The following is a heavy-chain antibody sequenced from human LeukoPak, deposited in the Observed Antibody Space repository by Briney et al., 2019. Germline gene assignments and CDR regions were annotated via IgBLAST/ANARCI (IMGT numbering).Heavy chain of an antibody. CDR3: ARIGTTTRGPAGLDV. Sequence: GGSLRLSCAASGSTFDNYRMSWVRQAPGKGLEWVSYIASGGGANRFYSESVKGRFTISRDNAKNSLYLHMNSLRAEDTGVYYCARIGTTTRGPAGLDVWGQGTTVTDSS. CDR2: IASGGGANR. D-gene: IGHD2/OR15-2a*01. V-gene: IGHV3-48*04. CDR1: GSTFDNYR. J-gene: IGHJ6*02.